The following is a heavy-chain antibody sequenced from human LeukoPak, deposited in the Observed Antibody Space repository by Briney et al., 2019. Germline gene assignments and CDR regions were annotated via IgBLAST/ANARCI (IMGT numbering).Heavy chain of an antibody. CDR2: ISTYNGNT. Sequence: ASVKVSCKATGYTFSNYHIIWVRQAPGQGLEWMGWISTYNGNTNYAQKLQGRVTMTTDTSTSTAYLELRNLRSDDTAVYYCARWDNSALGENFRHWGQGTLVTVSS. J-gene: IGHJ1*01. CDR3: ARWDNSALGENFRH. D-gene: IGHD6-19*01. CDR1: GYTFSNYH. V-gene: IGHV1-18*01.